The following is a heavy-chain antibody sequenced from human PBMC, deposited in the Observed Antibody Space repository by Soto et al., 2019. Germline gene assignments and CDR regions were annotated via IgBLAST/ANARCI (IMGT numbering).Heavy chain of an antibody. J-gene: IGHJ6*03. Sequence: PSETLTLTSALYGVSFSGYYWRWIRQPPGNGLEWIWENNHSVSPNYNPSLKSRVTISVDTSKNQLSLKLSSVTAADTAVYYCARGSLYPRGYYYYYYMDVWGKGTTVT. CDR2: NNHSVSP. CDR3: ARGSLYPRGYYYYYYMDV. CDR1: GVSFSGYY. V-gene: IGHV4-34*01. D-gene: IGHD3-10*01.